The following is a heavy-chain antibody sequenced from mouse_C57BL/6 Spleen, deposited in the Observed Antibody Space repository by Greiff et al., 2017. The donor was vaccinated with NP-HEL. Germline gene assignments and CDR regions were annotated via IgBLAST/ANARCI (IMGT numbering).Heavy chain of an antibody. V-gene: IGHV1-59*01. CDR1: GYTFTSYW. CDR3: ARRGYYSNYYYAMDY. CDR2: IDPSDSYT. J-gene: IGHJ4*01. D-gene: IGHD2-5*01. Sequence: QVQLQQPGAELVRPGTSVKLSCKASGYTFTSYWMHWVKQRPGQGLEWIGVIDPSDSYTNYNQKFKGKATLTVDTSSSTAYMQLSSLTSEDSAVYYCARRGYYSNYYYAMDYWGQGTSVTVSS.